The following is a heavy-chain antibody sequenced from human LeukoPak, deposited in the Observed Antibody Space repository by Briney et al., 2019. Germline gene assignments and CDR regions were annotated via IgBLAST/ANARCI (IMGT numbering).Heavy chain of an antibody. CDR2: IQYDGSKK. CDR3: AKEFREWELLNYFDY. V-gene: IGHV3-30*02. CDR1: GFTFSSNG. Sequence: GGSLRLSCVASGFTFSSNGMHWVRQAPGKGLEWVTFIQYDGSKKYYADSVKGRFTISRDNSKNSLYLQMNSLRTEDTALYYCAKEFREWELLNYFDYWGQGTLVTVSS. D-gene: IGHD1-26*01. J-gene: IGHJ4*02.